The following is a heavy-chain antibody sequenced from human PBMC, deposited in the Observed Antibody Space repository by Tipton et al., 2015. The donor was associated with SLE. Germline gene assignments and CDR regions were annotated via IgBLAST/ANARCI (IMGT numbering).Heavy chain of an antibody. V-gene: IGHV4-61*02. CDR3: ARVYSYGSLYYFDN. J-gene: IGHJ4*02. D-gene: IGHD5-18*01. CDR1: GGSISSGSYY. Sequence: TLSLTCTVSGGSISSGSYYWSWIRQPAGKGLEWIGRIYTSGRGNYNPSLRSRVTISVDTSKNQFSLKLSSVTAAGTAVYYCARVYSYGSLYYFDNWGQGTLVTVSS. CDR2: IYTSGRG.